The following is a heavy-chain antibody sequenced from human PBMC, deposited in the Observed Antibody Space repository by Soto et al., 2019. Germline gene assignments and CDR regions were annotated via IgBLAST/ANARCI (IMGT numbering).Heavy chain of an antibody. V-gene: IGHV3-11*01. Sequence: GGSLRLSCAASGFTFSDYYMSWIRQAPGKGLEWVSYISGGGGSTIQYADSVKGRITISRDNAKNSLYLQMNSLRAEDTAVYYCERQRGDYESSGLDYWAQGTLVTVSS. CDR1: GFTFSDYY. J-gene: IGHJ4*02. CDR3: ERQRGDYESSGLDY. CDR2: ISGGGGSTI. D-gene: IGHD3-22*01.